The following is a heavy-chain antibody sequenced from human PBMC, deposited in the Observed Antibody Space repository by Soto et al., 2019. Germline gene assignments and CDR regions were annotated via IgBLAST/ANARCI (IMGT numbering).Heavy chain of an antibody. D-gene: IGHD6-13*01. CDR3: ATSWFCCKAEDGIRAWPPVSAFLLNRSSDL. V-gene: IGHV4-4*02. Sequence: PPGKGLEWIGEIYHSGSTNYNPSLKSRVTISVDKSKNQFSLKLSSVTAADTAVYYCATSWFCCKAEDGIRAWPPVSAFLLNRSSDL. J-gene: IGHJ2*01. CDR2: IYHSGST.